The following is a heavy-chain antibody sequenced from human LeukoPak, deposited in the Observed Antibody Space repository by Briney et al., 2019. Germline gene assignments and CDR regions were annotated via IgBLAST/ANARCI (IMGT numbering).Heavy chain of an antibody. V-gene: IGHV1-2*02. CDR2: INPNRCGT. CDR1: GYTFSGYY. CDR3: KFTSGDY. Sequence: GASVKVSCKASGYTFSGYYMHWVRQAPGQGLEWMGWINPNRCGTEYAQKFHGRVIMTSDTSISTAYMELTRLRSADTAVYFCKFTSGDYSGQGTPVTVSS. J-gene: IGHJ4*02.